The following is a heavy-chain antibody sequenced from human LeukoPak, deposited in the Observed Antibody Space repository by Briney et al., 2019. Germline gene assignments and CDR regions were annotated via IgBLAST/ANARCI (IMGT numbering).Heavy chain of an antibody. J-gene: IGHJ6*02. CDR2: ISGGGVTT. CDR1: GFTFSHYA. CDR3: ARNQQLGGHSYYYYGMDV. Sequence: GGSLRLSCAASGFTFSHYAMYWVRQAPGKGLEWVSGISGGGVTTYYADSVKGRFTISRDNSKNTLYLQMNSLRADDTAIYYCARNQQLGGHSYYYYGMDVWGQGTTVTVSS. D-gene: IGHD3-16*01. V-gene: IGHV3-23*01.